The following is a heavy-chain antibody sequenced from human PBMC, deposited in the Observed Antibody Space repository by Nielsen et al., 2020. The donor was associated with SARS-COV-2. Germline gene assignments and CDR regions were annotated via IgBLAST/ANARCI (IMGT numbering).Heavy chain of an antibody. CDR2: IYPGDSDT. Sequence: KVSCKGSGYSFTSYWIGWVRQMPGKGLEWMGIIYPGDSDTRHSPSFQGQVTISADKSISTAYLQWSSLKASDTAMYYCARLSHDYDILTGYYDYWGQGTLVTVSS. CDR1: GYSFTSYW. CDR3: ARLSHDYDILTGYYDY. J-gene: IGHJ4*02. V-gene: IGHV5-51*01. D-gene: IGHD3-9*01.